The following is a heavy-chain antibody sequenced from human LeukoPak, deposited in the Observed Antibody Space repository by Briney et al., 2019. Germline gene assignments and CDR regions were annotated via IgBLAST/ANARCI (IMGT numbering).Heavy chain of an antibody. CDR1: GGTFSSYA. Sequence: SVKVSCKASGGTFSSYAISWVRQAPGQGHEWMGRIIPIFGTANYAQKFQGRVTITTDESTSTAYMELSSLRSEDTAVYYCAQMPDGYNGVVDYWGQGTLVTVSS. CDR2: IIPIFGTA. CDR3: AQMPDGYNGVVDY. V-gene: IGHV1-69*05. D-gene: IGHD5-24*01. J-gene: IGHJ4*02.